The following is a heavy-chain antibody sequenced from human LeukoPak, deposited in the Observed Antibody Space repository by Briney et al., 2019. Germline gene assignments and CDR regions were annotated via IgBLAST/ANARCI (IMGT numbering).Heavy chain of an antibody. CDR1: GFTFSSYA. J-gene: IGHJ6*02. D-gene: IGHD5-18*01. Sequence: PGGSLRLSCAASGFTFSSYAMHWVRQAPGKGLEWGAVISYDGSNKYYADSVKGRFTISRDNSKNTLYLQMNSLRAEDTAVYYCARVVDTAMVIYYYYYGMDVWGQGTTVTVSS. V-gene: IGHV3-30-3*01. CDR2: ISYDGSNK. CDR3: ARVVDTAMVIYYYYYGMDV.